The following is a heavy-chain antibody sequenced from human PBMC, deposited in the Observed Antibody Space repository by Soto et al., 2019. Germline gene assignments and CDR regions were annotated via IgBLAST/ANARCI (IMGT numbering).Heavy chain of an antibody. V-gene: IGHV1-69*02. CDR1: GGTFTNYI. CDR2: FIPIQGKA. D-gene: IGHD2-15*01. Sequence: QVQLVQSGAEVKKPGSSVKVSCEASGGTFTNYIFSWVRQAPGQGLEWMGRFIPIQGKADNAFKFQDRVTFTSDESTKTVYTERRGPRPYDTDPYYIERSCVFVNIGYKDDWGKWTAISVS. J-gene: IGHJ6*03. CDR3: ERSCVFVNIGYKDD.